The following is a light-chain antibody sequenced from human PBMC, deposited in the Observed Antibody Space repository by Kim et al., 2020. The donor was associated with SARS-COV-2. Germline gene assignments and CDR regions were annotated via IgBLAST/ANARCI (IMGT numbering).Light chain of an antibody. CDR1: RSVSEN. CDR2: GAS. J-gene: IGKJ4*01. V-gene: IGKV3-15*01. CDR3: QQYNNWPLT. Sequence: GSPGIRAALPRRAIRSVSENLAWYQQKPGQAPRLLIYGASNRATGIPARFRGSGSGTEFTLTISSLQSEDLAVYNCQQYNNWPLTFGGGSKVDIK.